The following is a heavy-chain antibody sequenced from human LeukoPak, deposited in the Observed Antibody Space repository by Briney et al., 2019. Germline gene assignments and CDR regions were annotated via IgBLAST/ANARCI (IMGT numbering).Heavy chain of an antibody. D-gene: IGHD1-26*01. V-gene: IGHV4-39*07. J-gene: IGHJ5*02. Sequence: SETLSLTCSVSGDSISRSGYYWGWIRQPPGQGLEWIGEINHSGSTNYNPSLKSRVTISVDTSKNQFSLKLSSVTAADTAVYYCASSGSHNWFDPWGQGTLVTVSS. CDR1: GDSISRSGYY. CDR3: ASSGSHNWFDP. CDR2: INHSGST.